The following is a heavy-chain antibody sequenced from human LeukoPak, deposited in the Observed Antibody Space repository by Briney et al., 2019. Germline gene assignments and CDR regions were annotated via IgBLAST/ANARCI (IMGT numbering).Heavy chain of an antibody. CDR3: ARAPYYDILTRYGMDV. CDR2: INHSGSN. Sequence: SETLSLTCAVYGRSFSGYYWSWIRQPPGKGLEWMGEINHSGSNNYNPSLKSRVTILVDTSKDQFSLKLSSVTAADTAVYYCARAPYYDILTRYGMDVWGKGTTVTVSS. D-gene: IGHD3-9*01. V-gene: IGHV4-34*01. J-gene: IGHJ6*04. CDR1: GRSFSGYY.